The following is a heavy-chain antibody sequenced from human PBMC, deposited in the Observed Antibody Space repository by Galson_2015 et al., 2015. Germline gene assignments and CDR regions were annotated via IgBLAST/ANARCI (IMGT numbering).Heavy chain of an antibody. J-gene: IGHJ6*03. CDR3: ARLGSGIVLPNYYYYIDV. CDR2: VYYSGST. V-gene: IGHV4-61*01. D-gene: IGHD1-26*01. Sequence: TLSLTCTISGGSVSSASYYWSWIRQPPGKGLEYIGYVYYSGSTDYSPSLKSRVTLSVDTSKNQFSLRMTSVTAADTAVYYCARLGSGIVLPNYYYYIDVWGKGTTVTVSS. CDR1: GGSVSSASYY.